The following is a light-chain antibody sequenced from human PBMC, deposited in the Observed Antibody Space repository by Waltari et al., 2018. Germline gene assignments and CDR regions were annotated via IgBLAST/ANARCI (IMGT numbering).Light chain of an antibody. J-gene: IGKJ4*01. CDR1: QSISKW. V-gene: IGKV1-5*03. Sequence: DIQMTQSPSTLSASVGDRVIFSCRASQSISKWLACYQQKPGKAPKLLIYKASTLESGVQSRCSGSGAGTEFTLTMRSLQPEDYAAEYCQQYNSYSLRYFGGGTKVEIK. CDR2: KAS. CDR3: QQYNSYSLRY.